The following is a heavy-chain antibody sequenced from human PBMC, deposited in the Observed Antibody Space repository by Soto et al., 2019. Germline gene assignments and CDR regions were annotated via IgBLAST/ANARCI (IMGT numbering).Heavy chain of an antibody. V-gene: IGHV3-21*01. CDR3: ASSDCSSTSCYDNYYYGMDV. D-gene: IGHD2-2*01. J-gene: IGHJ6*02. CDR1: GFTFSSYS. CDR2: ISSSSSYI. Sequence: GGSLRLSCAASGFTFSSYSMNWVRQAPEKRLEWVSSISSSSSYIYYADSVKGRFTISRDNAKNSLYLQMNSLRAEDTAVYYCASSDCSSTSCYDNYYYGMDVWGQGTTVTVSS.